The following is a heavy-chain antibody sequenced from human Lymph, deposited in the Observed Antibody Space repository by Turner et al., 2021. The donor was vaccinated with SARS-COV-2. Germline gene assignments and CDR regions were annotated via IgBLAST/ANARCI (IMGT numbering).Heavy chain of an antibody. CDR2: INPNSVGT. CDR1: GYTFTGYY. J-gene: IGHJ4*02. CDR3: ARSRVLQSMVRGVEPFDY. Sequence: QVLLVQSGAEVKKPGASVKVSCKASGYTFTGYYMHWVRPAPGQGCEWLVCINPNSVGTNYAQKFQGRVTMTRDTSISTAYMELSRLRSDDTALYYCARSRVLQSMVRGVEPFDYWGQGTLVTVSS. D-gene: IGHD3-10*01. V-gene: IGHV1-2*02.